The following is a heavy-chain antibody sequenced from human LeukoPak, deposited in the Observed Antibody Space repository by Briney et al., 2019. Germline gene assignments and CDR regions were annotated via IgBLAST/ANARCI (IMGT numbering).Heavy chain of an antibody. D-gene: IGHD6-13*01. CDR3: ATIPAASGFYFDY. V-gene: IGHV3-11*01. CDR1: GFTFSDYY. CDR2: ISSTSSTI. Sequence: GGSLRLSCAASGFTFSDYYMGWIRQAPGKGLDWVSYISSTSSTIYYTDSVKGRFSISRDNAKKSLYLEMNSLRAEDTAVYFCATIPAASGFYFDYWGQGTLVTVSS. J-gene: IGHJ4*02.